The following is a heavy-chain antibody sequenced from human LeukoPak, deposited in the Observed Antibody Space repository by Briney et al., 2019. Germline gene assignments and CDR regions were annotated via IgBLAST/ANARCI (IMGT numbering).Heavy chain of an antibody. CDR1: GGSISSGGYY. D-gene: IGHD3-10*01. Sequence: PSETLSLTCTVSGGSISSGGYYWSWIRQHPGKGLEWIGYIYYSGSTYYNPSLKSRVTISVDTSKIQFSLKLSSVTAADTAVYCCARDPTMVRGVINYYYGMDVWGQGTTVTVSS. V-gene: IGHV4-31*03. CDR2: IYYSGST. J-gene: IGHJ6*02. CDR3: ARDPTMVRGVINYYYGMDV.